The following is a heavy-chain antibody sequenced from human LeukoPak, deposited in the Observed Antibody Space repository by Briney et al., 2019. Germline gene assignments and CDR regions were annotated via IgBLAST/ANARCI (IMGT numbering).Heavy chain of an antibody. V-gene: IGHV1-2*02. CDR2: INPNSGGT. D-gene: IGHD2-21*01. Sequence: ASVKVSCKTSGYSFTDYYMHWARQAPGQGLEWMGWINPNSGGTSSAQKFQGRVIMTRDTSITTVYMEVSWLTSDDTAIYYCARADRLHGGPYLIGPWGQGTLVTVSS. J-gene: IGHJ5*02. CDR3: ARADRLHGGPYLIGP. CDR1: GYSFTDYY.